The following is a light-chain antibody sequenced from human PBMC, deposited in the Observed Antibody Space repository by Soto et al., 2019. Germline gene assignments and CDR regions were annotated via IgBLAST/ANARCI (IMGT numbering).Light chain of an antibody. Sequence: EIVMTQSPANLSVSPGERATLSCRASQSVGRDLAWYQQKPGQAPRLLIYGASTWATGIPASFSGSGSGAEFTLTISSLQSEDFAVYYCQQYNDWLFTFGGGTKVDIK. CDR2: GAS. V-gene: IGKV3-15*01. CDR1: QSVGRD. CDR3: QQYNDWLFT. J-gene: IGKJ4*01.